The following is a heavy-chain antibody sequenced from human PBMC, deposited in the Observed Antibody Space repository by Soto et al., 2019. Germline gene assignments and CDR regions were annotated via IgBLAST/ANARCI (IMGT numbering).Heavy chain of an antibody. CDR3: ARHIPIAAGHLDV. V-gene: IGHV3-7*03. CDR2: IKQDGSKK. D-gene: IGHD6-6*01. Sequence: SGGSLRLSCAASGFTFSSYWMRWVRQAPGKGLEWVADIKQDGSKKYYVDSVKGRFTISRDNAKNSLYQQMNSLRAEDTAVYYCARHIPIAAGHLDVWGQGTTVTVSS. CDR1: GFTFSSYW. J-gene: IGHJ6*02.